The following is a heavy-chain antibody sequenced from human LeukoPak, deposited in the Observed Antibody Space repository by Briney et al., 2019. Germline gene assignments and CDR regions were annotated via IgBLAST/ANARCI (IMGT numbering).Heavy chain of an antibody. CDR1: GLTFSSSY. J-gene: IGHJ4*02. V-gene: IGHV3-23*01. Sequence: GGSLRLSCAASGLTFSSSYMSWVRQAPGKGLEWVSAISGSGGATSYADPVRGRFTISRDNSKNTLYLQMNSLRAEDTAVYYCTKDGTDYSSFDYWGQGTLVTVSS. D-gene: IGHD4-11*01. CDR3: TKDGTDYSSFDY. CDR2: ISGSGGAT.